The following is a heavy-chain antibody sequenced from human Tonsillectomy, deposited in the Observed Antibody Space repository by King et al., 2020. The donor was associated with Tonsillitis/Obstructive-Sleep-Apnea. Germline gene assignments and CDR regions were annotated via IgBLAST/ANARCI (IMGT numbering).Heavy chain of an antibody. CDR1: GFTFSSYA. D-gene: IGHD2-2*01. CDR2: ISGSGGST. V-gene: IGHV3-23*04. CDR3: AKWEYCSSTSCPFDY. Sequence: VQLVESGGGLVQPGGSLRLSCAASGFTFSSYAMSWVRQAPGKGLEWVATISGSGGSTYYADSVKGRVTISRDNSKNTLYLQMNSLRAEETAVHYCAKWEYCSSTSCPFDYCGQGTLVTVAS. J-gene: IGHJ4*02.